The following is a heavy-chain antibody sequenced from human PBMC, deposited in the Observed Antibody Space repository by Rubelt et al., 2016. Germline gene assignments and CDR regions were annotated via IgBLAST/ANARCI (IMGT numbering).Heavy chain of an antibody. CDR3: AGLGGLVVSRYYYYYMDV. CDR2: IDPSDSYT. CDR1: GYSFTSYW. D-gene: IGHD2-15*01. Sequence: EVQLVQSGAEVKKPGESLRISCKGSGYSFTSYWISWVRQMPGKGLEWMGRIDPSDSYTNYSPSFQGNVAMSADKSISTAYLQWRSLKASDMAMYYCAGLGGLVVSRYYYYYMDVWGKGTTVTVSS. J-gene: IGHJ6*03. V-gene: IGHV5-10-1*01.